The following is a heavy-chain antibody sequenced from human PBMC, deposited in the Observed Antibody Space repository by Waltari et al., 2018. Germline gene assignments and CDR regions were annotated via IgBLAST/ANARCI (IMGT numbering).Heavy chain of an antibody. Sequence: QVQLQESGPGLVKPSQTLSLTCTVSGGSIRRGGYYWIWLRQHPGKGLEWIGYIYYSGSTYYNPSLKSLVTISVDTSKNQFSLKLSSVTAADTAVYYCARVMIPQYYFDYWGQGTLVTVSS. CDR3: ARVMIPQYYFDY. CDR1: GGSIRRGGYY. V-gene: IGHV4-31*01. D-gene: IGHD3-22*01. CDR2: IYYSGST. J-gene: IGHJ4*02.